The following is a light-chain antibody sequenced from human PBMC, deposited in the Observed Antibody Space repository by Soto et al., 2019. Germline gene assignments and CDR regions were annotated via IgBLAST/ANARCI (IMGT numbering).Light chain of an antibody. CDR3: MQCTQLPHT. J-gene: IGKJ5*01. CDR1: QSLLHITGETF. V-gene: IGKV2-29*03. Sequence: DVVMTQPPLSLSVAPGQPASISCKSSQSLLHITGETFLFWYLEKPGQSPQLLIYEVSTRVSGVPDRFSGSGSGTDFTLEISRVETDDVGIYCCMQCTQLPHTFGQGARLENK. CDR2: EVS.